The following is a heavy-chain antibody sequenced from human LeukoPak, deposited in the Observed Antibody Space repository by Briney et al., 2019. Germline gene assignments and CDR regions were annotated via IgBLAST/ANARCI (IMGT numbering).Heavy chain of an antibody. CDR3: ARGDWNPRYYYYYMDV. D-gene: IGHD1-1*01. Sequence: SQTLSLTCAISGDSVSSNSAAWNWIRQSPSRGLEWLGRTYYRSKWYNDYAVSVKSRITINPDTSKNQFSLQLNSVTPEDTAVYYCARGDWNPRYYYYYMDVWGKGTTVTVSS. J-gene: IGHJ6*03. V-gene: IGHV6-1*01. CDR2: TYYRSKWYN. CDR1: GDSVSSNSAA.